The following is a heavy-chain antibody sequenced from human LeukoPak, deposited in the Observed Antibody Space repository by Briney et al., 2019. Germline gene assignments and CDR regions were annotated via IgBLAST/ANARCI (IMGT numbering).Heavy chain of an antibody. CDR3: ARQPNVDFHPYYFDY. J-gene: IGHJ4*02. D-gene: IGHD3-3*01. Sequence: KPSETLSLTCAVYGGSFSGYYWSWIRQPPGKGLEWIGEINHSGSTNYNPSLKSRVTISVDTSKNQFSLKLSSVTAADTAVYYCARQPNVDFHPYYFDYWSQGTLVTVSS. CDR1: GGSFSGYY. V-gene: IGHV4-34*01. CDR2: INHSGST.